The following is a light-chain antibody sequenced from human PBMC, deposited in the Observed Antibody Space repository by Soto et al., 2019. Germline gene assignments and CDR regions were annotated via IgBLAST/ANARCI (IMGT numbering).Light chain of an antibody. V-gene: IGKV3-15*01. CDR3: QHYNNWPFT. CDR2: GAS. CDR1: QSVSSN. Sequence: EIVMTQSPATLSVSLGERATLSCRASQSVSSNLAWYKQKPGQPPSLLIYGASARATGIPARFSGIGSGTEFTLTISSLQSEDFAVYYCQHYNNWPFTFGQGTKLEIK. J-gene: IGKJ2*01.